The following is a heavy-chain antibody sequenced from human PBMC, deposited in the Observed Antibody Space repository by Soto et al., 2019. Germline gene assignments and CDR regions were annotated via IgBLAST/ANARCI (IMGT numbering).Heavy chain of an antibody. V-gene: IGHV1-69*13. CDR2: IIPIFGTP. CDR3: AVRSTYSHYYYAMDV. D-gene: IGHD3-3*01. J-gene: IGHJ6*02. CDR1: GGTFTSYG. Sequence: SVKVACKASGGTFTSYGIGWVRQAPGQGPELVGGIIPIFGTPNYAPKFRGRVTITADESTSTSYMEVTSLRSEDTAVYYCAVRSTYSHYYYAMDVWGQGTTVTVS.